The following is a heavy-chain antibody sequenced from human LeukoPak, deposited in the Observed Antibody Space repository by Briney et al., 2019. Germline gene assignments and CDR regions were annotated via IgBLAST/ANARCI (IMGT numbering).Heavy chain of an antibody. CDR3: ARDRPSDY. CDR1: VFTFSSYD. J-gene: IGHJ4*02. CDR2: ISSNGGST. V-gene: IGHV3-64*01. Sequence: GGSLRLSCSASVFTFSSYDMHWVRQAPGKGLEYVSAISSNGGSTYYANSVKGRFTISRDNSKNTLYLQMGSLRAEDMAVYYCARDRPSDYWGQGTLVTVS.